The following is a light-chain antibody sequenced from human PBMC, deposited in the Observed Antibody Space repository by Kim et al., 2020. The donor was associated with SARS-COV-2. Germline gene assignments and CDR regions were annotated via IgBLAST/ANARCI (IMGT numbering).Light chain of an antibody. CDR1: SSDVGGYNY. CDR2: DVN. CDR3: RSYTSNSSWV. V-gene: IGLV2-14*01. Sequence: QSALTQPASVSGSPGQSITISCTGTSSDVGGYNYVSWYQQHPGKAPKLMIYDVNRRPSGVSNRFSGSKSGNTASLTISGLQAEDEADYYCRSYTSNSSWVFGGGTKVTVL. J-gene: IGLJ3*02.